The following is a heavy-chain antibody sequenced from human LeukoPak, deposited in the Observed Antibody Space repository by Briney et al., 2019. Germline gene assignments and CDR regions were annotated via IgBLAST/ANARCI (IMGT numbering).Heavy chain of an antibody. CDR2: IYNSGNT. CDR3: ARATGRAFDI. D-gene: IGHD1-14*01. J-gene: IGHJ3*02. Sequence: SETLSLTCTVSGGSISGYYWSWIRQPPGEGLEWIGYIYNSGNTNYNPSLKSRVTISVDTSKNQFSLKLTSVTAADTAVYYCARATGRAFDIWGQGTMVTVSS. CDR1: GGSISGYY. V-gene: IGHV4-59*01.